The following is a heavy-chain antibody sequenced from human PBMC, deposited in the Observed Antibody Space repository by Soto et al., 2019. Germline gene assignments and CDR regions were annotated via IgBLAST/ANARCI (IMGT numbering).Heavy chain of an antibody. Sequence: QLLESGTVLVKPSETLSLTCTVSGGSISSSSYYWGWIRQPPGKGLEWIGSIYYSGSTYYNPSLKSRVTISVDTSKNQFSLKLSSVTAADAALYYGARPREEGGSGSQHPYFDYWGQGNLVTLSS. CDR3: ARPREEGGSGSQHPYFDY. V-gene: IGHV4-39*01. J-gene: IGHJ4*02. D-gene: IGHD3-10*01. CDR1: GGSISSSSYY. CDR2: IYYSGST.